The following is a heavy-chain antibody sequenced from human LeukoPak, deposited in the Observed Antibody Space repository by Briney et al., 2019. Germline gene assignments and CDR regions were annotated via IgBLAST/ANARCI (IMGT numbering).Heavy chain of an antibody. CDR3: AKLSSGWYRSSLDY. V-gene: IGHV3-9*01. CDR1: GFTFDDYA. J-gene: IGHJ4*02. CDR2: ISWNSGSI. Sequence: QPGGSLRLSCAASGFTFDDYAMHWVRQAPGKGLEWISGISWNSGSIGYADSVKGRFTISRDNSRNTLYLQMNSLRAEDTAVYYCAKLSSGWYRSSLDYWGQGTLVTVSS. D-gene: IGHD6-19*01.